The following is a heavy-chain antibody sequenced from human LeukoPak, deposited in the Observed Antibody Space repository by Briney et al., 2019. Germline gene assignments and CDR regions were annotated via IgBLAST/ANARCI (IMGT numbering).Heavy chain of an antibody. J-gene: IGHJ3*02. V-gene: IGHV4-30-4*08. CDR3: ARDRAIGAFDI. CDR1: GGSISSGDYY. D-gene: IGHD2-21*01. Sequence: SQTLSLTCTVSGGSISSGDYYWSWIRQPPGKGLEWTGYIYYSGSTYYNPSIKSRVTISVDTSKNQFFLKLSSVTAADTAVYCCARDRAIGAFDIWGQGTMVTVSS. CDR2: IYYSGST.